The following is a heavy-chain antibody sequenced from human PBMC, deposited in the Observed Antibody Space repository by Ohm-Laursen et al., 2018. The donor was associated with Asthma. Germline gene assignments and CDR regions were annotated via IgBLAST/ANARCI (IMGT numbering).Heavy chain of an antibody. V-gene: IGHV3-23*01. CDR1: GFTFSSYA. CDR2: ITGSTGGT. D-gene: IGHD1/OR15-1a*01. Sequence: SLRLSCTASGFTFSSYAMSWVRQAPGKGLEWVSAITGSTGGTFYADSVKGRFTISRDNSKNTIYLQMNSLRAEDTAVYYCAISLTTPGAFDIWGQGTMITVSS. CDR3: AISLTTPGAFDI. J-gene: IGHJ3*02.